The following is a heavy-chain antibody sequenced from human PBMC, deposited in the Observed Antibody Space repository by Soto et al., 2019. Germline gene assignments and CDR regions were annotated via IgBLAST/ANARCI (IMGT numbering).Heavy chain of an antibody. Sequence: PSETLSLTCAVYGGSLRGYYWSWIRQPPGTALEWIGEINHSGRTNYNPSLQRRVSISVDTSKNHIALQVMSGVVGDTAMFSGARGGAVAGPFDGWGQGTQVT. D-gene: IGHD6-19*01. CDR3: ARGGAVAGPFDG. CDR2: INHSGRT. J-gene: IGHJ4*02. V-gene: IGHV4-34*01. CDR1: GGSLRGYY.